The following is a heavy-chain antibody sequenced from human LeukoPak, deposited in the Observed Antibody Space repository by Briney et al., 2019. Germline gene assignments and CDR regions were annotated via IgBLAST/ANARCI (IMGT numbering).Heavy chain of an antibody. CDR1: GLTFTSYG. D-gene: IGHD6-19*01. Sequence: GGSLRLSCAASGLTFTSYGMHWVRQAPGKGLEWVAFIWFDGTDKYYADSVKGRFTISRDNSKNTLYLQMNSLRAEDTAVYYCARGLLAVAGTGDYWGQGTLVTVSS. CDR3: ARGLLAVAGTGDY. J-gene: IGHJ4*02. CDR2: IWFDGTDK. V-gene: IGHV3-30*02.